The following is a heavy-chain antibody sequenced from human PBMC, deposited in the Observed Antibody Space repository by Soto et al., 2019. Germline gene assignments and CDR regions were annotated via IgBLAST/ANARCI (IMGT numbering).Heavy chain of an antibody. J-gene: IGHJ6*02. CDR2: ISGSGGST. V-gene: IGHV3-23*01. CDR1: GFTFSSYA. Sequence: PGGSLRLSCAASGFTFSSYAMSWVRQAPGKGLEWVSAISGSGGSTYYADSVKGRFTISRDNSKNTLYLQMNSLRAEDTAVYYCAKATTTVVTPKWYYYYGMDVWGQGTTVTVSS. CDR3: AKATTTVVTPKWYYYYGMDV. D-gene: IGHD4-17*01.